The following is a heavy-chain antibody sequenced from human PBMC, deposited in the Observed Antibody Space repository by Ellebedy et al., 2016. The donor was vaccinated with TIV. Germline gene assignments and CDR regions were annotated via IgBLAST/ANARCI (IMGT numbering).Heavy chain of an antibody. Sequence: PGGSLRLSCAASGVTFSNFGMNGVRQAPGKGLEWVSGITDGGDSTYYADSVKGRFTISRDNSKNTLNLQMNSLRVDDTAVYYCTGSGVVAATFDFWGQGTLVTVSS. J-gene: IGHJ4*02. CDR1: GVTFSNFG. D-gene: IGHD2-15*01. V-gene: IGHV3-23*01. CDR2: ITDGGDST. CDR3: TGSGVVAATFDF.